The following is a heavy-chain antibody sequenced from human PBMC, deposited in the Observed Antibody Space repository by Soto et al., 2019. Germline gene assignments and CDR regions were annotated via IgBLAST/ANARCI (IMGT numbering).Heavy chain of an antibody. Sequence: QLQLQESGSGLVKPSQTLSLTCAVSDTSISSGGSSWSWIRQAPGTGLEWIGYIYHSGITNYNPSLKSRVTISVDKSQNQFSLSLSFVTAADTAVYYCARGLAVRGSYGLDVWGQGTTVTVSS. J-gene: IGHJ6*02. CDR1: DTSISSGGSS. V-gene: IGHV4-30-2*01. CDR3: ARGLAVRGSYGLDV. CDR2: IYHSGIT. D-gene: IGHD3-10*01.